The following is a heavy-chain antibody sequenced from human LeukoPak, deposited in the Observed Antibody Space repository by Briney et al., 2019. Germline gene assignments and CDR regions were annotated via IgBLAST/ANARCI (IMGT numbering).Heavy chain of an antibody. J-gene: IGHJ4*02. V-gene: IGHV3-23*01. Sequence: GGSLRLSCAASGFTFSSYGMSWVRQAPGKGLEWVSAISGSGGSTYYADSVKGRFTISRDNSKNTLYLQMNSLRAEDTAVYYCAKSGSGGYSGYDYGYYFDYWGQGTLVTVSS. CDR2: ISGSGGST. D-gene: IGHD5-12*01. CDR3: AKSGSGGYSGYDYGYYFDY. CDR1: GFTFSSYG.